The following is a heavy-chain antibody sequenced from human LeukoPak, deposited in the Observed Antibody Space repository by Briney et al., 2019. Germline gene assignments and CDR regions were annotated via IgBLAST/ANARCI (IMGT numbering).Heavy chain of an antibody. V-gene: IGHV3-7*01. CDR2: IKQDGSEK. Sequence: PGGSLRLSCEASGFTFSTFAMIWVRQAPGKGLEWVANIKQDGSEKYYVDSVKGRFTISRDNAKNSLYLQMNSLGVEDTAVYYCARDIHSVAFDIWGQGTMVTVSS. CDR1: GFTFSTFA. CDR3: ARDIHSVAFDI. J-gene: IGHJ3*02.